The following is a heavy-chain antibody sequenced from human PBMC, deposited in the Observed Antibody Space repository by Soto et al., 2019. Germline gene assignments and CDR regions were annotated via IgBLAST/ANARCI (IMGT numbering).Heavy chain of an antibody. Sequence: GGSLRLSCAASGFTFSSYGMSWVRQAPGKGLAWVSSISGSDANTYYAYSVKVRFTISIDNFNNTLYLQMNILRAEDTAVYYCARNKWELVXWGQGTLVTVSX. J-gene: IGHJ4*02. CDR2: ISGSDANT. D-gene: IGHD1-26*01. CDR3: ARNKWELVX. CDR1: GFTFSSYG. V-gene: IGHV3-23*01.